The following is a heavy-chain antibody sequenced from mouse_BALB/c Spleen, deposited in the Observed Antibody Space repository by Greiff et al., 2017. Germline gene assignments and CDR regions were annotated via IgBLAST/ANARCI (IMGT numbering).Heavy chain of an antibody. CDR2: IRNKANGYTT. CDR3: ARHYYGPQAWFAY. Sequence: EVKVVESGGGLVQPGGSLRLSCATSGFTFTDYYMSWVRQPPGKALEWLGFIRNKANGYTTEYSASVKGRFTISRDNSQSILYLQMNTLRAEDSATYYCARHYYGPQAWFAYWGQGTLVTVSA. D-gene: IGHD1-1*01. J-gene: IGHJ3*01. CDR1: GFTFTDYY. V-gene: IGHV7-3*02.